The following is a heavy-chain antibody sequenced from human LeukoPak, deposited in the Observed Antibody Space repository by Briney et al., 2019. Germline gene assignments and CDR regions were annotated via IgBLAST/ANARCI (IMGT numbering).Heavy chain of an antibody. J-gene: IGHJ5*02. CDR3: ARVRYCSGGSCYTRFDP. CDR2: IIAYNGNT. CDR1: GYTFTSYD. D-gene: IGHD2-15*01. Sequence: ASVKVSCKASGYTFTSYDISWVRQAPGQGLEWMGWIIAYNGNTSYAQKLQDRVTLTTDTSTSTDFMELRSLRSDDTAVYYCARVRYCSGGSCYTRFDPWGQGTLVTVSS. V-gene: IGHV1-18*01.